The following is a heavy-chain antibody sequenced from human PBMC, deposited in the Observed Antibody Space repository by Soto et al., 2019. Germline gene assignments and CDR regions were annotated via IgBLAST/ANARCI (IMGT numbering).Heavy chain of an antibody. CDR3: ARVQVLQFLEWFPDY. J-gene: IGHJ4*02. Sequence: GGSLRLSCAASGFTVSSNYMTWVRQAPGKGLEWVSVIHNGGSTYYADSVKGRFTLSRDSSKNTLYLQMNSLRADDTAVYYCARVQVLQFLEWFPDYWGQGTLVTVSS. CDR2: IHNGGST. D-gene: IGHD3-3*01. CDR1: GFTVSSNY. V-gene: IGHV3-53*01.